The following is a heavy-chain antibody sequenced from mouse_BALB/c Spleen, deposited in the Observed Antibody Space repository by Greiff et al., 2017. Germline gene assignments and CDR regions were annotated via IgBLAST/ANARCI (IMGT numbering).Heavy chain of an antibody. V-gene: IGHV5-6-5*01. CDR2: ISSGGST. Sequence: EVHLVESGGGLVKPGGSLKLSCAASGFTFSSYAMSWVRQTPEKRLEWVASISSGGSTYYPDSVKGRFTISRDNARNILYLQMSSLRSEDTAMYYCASRSLYYGSDFDYWGQGTTLTVSS. D-gene: IGHD1-1*01. CDR3: ASRSLYYGSDFDY. J-gene: IGHJ2*01. CDR1: GFTFSSYA.